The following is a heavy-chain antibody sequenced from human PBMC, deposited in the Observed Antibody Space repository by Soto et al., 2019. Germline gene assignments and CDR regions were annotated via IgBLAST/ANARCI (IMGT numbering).Heavy chain of an antibody. CDR2: IPQDGVDG. V-gene: IGHV3-7*03. Sequence: GGSLSLSCEVSGFTFSMYSMSWVRQSPGKGLEWVAKIPQDGVDGHYADSVKGRFTISRDNGKNSLYLQLNNLRAEDTAVYYCARDHLILPAHDFFYGSDVWGRGATVTVSS. CDR1: GFTFSMYS. CDR3: ARDHLILPAHDFFYGSDV. D-gene: IGHD2-21*02. J-gene: IGHJ6*02.